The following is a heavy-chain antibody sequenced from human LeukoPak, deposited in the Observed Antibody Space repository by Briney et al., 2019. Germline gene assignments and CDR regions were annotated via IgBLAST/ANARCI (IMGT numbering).Heavy chain of an antibody. CDR3: ARVLIPHYYDSSGSYWYFDL. CDR2: TSNSDYP. Sequence: SETLSLTCTVSGASIRTSEDHWTWIRQHPGKGLEWIGYTSNSDYPDSNPSLKSRVTISLDTSKNQFSLKLRSVTAADTAVYYCARVLIPHYYDSSGSYWYFDLWGRGTLVTVSS. J-gene: IGHJ2*01. D-gene: IGHD3-22*01. CDR1: GASIRTSEDH. V-gene: IGHV4-31*03.